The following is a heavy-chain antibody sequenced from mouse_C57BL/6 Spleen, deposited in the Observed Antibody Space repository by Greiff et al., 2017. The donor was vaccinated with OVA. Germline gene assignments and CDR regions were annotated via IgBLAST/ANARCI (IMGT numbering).Heavy chain of an antibody. V-gene: IGHV1-69*01. D-gene: IGHD2-2*01. CDR2: IDPSDSYT. CDR3: ARGGYDEEFAY. Sequence: QVQLQQPGAELVMPGASVKLSCKASGYTFTSYWMHWVKQRPGQGLEWIGEIDPSDSYTNYNQKFKGKSTLTVDKSSSTAYMQLSSLTSEDSAVYYCARGGYDEEFAYWGQGTLVTVSA. J-gene: IGHJ3*01. CDR1: GYTFTSYW.